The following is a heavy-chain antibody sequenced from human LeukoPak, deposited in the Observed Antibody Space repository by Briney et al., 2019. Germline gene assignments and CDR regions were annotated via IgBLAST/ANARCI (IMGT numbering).Heavy chain of an antibody. CDR1: GFTFNTYG. D-gene: IGHD2-2*02. CDR2: IRYDGSNK. V-gene: IGHV3-30*02. CDR3: AKMLYCNSISCFTYAFDV. J-gene: IGHJ3*01. Sequence: PGGSLRLSCAASGFTFNTYGMHWVRQAPGKGLEWVAFIRYDGSNKAYADSVKGRFTISRDNSKNTLYLQMNSLRTEDTSVYYCAKMLYCNSISCFTYAFDVWGQGTMVTVSS.